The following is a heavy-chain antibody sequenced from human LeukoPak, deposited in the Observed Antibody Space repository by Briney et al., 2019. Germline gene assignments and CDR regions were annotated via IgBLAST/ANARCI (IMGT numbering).Heavy chain of an antibody. CDR2: INHSGST. J-gene: IGHJ4*02. Sequence: PSETLSLTCAVYGGSFSGYYWSWIRQPPGKGLEWIGEINHSGSTNYNPSLKSRVTISVDTSKNQFSLKLSSVTAADTAVYYCARTRGSAWQHFDYWGQGTLVTVSS. CDR3: ARTRGSAWQHFDY. D-gene: IGHD2-15*01. V-gene: IGHV4-34*01. CDR1: GGSFSGYY.